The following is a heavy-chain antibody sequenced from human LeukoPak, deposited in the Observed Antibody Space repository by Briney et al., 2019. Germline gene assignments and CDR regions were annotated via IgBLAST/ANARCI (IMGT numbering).Heavy chain of an antibody. V-gene: IGHV1-18*04. CDR1: GYTFTGYY. CDR3: ARDNSVALIDF. Sequence: ASVKVSCKASGYTFTGYYMHCVRQAPGQGLEWMGWISANNGKTDYAQKVQGRLTMTTDTSTSTAYMELRSLTSDDTAVYYCARDNSVALIDFWGQGTLVTVSS. J-gene: IGHJ4*02. D-gene: IGHD4-23*01. CDR2: ISANNGKT.